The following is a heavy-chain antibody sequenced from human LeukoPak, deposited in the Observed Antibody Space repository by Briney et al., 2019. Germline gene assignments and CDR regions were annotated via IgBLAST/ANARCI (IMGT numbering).Heavy chain of an antibody. V-gene: IGHV3-30*02. CDR3: ARTAAIERVDY. CDR1: GFTFTTFG. Sequence: GGSLSLSCEASGFTFTTFGMHWFRKAPGKGRGWVAYIRYDGGTTFYGDSVKGRFTISRDNSKNTLYLQLNSLRPEDTAVYYCARTAAIERVDYWGQGTLVTVSS. J-gene: IGHJ4*02. CDR2: IRYDGGTT. D-gene: IGHD5-24*01.